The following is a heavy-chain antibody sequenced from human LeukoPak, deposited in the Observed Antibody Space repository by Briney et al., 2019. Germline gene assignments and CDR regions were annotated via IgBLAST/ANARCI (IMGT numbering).Heavy chain of an antibody. CDR1: GFTFSSYA. CDR2: ISYDGSNK. Sequence: GGSLRLSCAASGFTFSSYAMHWVRQAPGKGLEWVAVISYDGSNKYYADSVKGRFTISRDNSKNTLYLQMNSLRAEDTAVYYCARGFGILWFGELVDYWGQGTLVTVSS. D-gene: IGHD3-10*01. J-gene: IGHJ4*02. V-gene: IGHV3-30-3*01. CDR3: ARGFGILWFGELVDY.